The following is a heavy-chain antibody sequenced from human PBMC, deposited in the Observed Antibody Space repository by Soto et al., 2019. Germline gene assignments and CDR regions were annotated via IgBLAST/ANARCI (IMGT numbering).Heavy chain of an antibody. CDR3: ARGDYYDSSGPFSDAFDI. J-gene: IGHJ3*02. CDR1: GFTVSSDY. CDR2: IYSGGST. D-gene: IGHD3-22*01. Sequence: GGSLRLSCAASGFTVSSDYMSWVRQAPGKGLEWVSVIYSGGSTYYADSVKGRFTISRDNSKNSLYLQMNSLRAEDTAVYYCARGDYYDSSGPFSDAFDIWGQGTMVTVSS. V-gene: IGHV3-66*01.